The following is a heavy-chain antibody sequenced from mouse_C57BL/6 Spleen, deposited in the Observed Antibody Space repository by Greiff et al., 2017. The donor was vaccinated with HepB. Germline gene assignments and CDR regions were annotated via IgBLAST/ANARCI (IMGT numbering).Heavy chain of an antibody. Sequence: EVKLMESGPELVKPGASVKISCKASGYSFTDYNMNWVKQSNGKSLEWIGVINPNYGTTSYNQKFKGKATLTVDQSSSTAYMQLNSLTSEDSAVYYCALLYYDYDAGFAYWGQGTLVTVSA. CDR3: ALLYYDYDAGFAY. V-gene: IGHV1-39*01. CDR1: GYSFTDYN. J-gene: IGHJ3*01. CDR2: INPNYGTT. D-gene: IGHD2-4*01.